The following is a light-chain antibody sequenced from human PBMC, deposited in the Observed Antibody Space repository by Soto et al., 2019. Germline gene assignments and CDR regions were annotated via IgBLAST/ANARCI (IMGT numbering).Light chain of an antibody. CDR2: GNS. Sequence: QAVVTQPPSVSGAPGQRVTISCTGSSSNIGAGYDVHWYQQLPGTAPKLLIYGNSNRPSGVPDRCSGSKSGTSASLAITGLQAEDEADYYCQSYDSSLSGSGVVFGGGTKVTVL. J-gene: IGLJ2*01. V-gene: IGLV1-40*01. CDR1: SSNIGAGYD. CDR3: QSYDSSLSGSGVV.